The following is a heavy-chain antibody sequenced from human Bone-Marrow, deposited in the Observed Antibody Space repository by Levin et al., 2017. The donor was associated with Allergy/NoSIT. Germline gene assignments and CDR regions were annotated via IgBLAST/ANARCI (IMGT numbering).Heavy chain of an antibody. Sequence: KVSCKGSGYSFTSYWIGWVRQMPGKGLEWMGIIYPGDSDTRYSPSFQGQVTISADKSISTAYLQWSSLKASDTAMYYCARLVGQRYDAFDIWGQGTMVTVSS. V-gene: IGHV5-51*01. CDR1: GYSFTSYW. CDR3: ARLVGQRYDAFDI. J-gene: IGHJ3*02. CDR2: IYPGDSDT. D-gene: IGHD3-16*02.